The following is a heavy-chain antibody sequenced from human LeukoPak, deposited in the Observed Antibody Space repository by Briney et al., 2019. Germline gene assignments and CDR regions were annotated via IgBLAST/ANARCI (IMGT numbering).Heavy chain of an antibody. CDR3: ARESGYYGSGPSKGMDV. V-gene: IGHV3-53*01. D-gene: IGHD3-10*01. Sequence: TGGSLRLSCAASGFTVSSNYMSWVRQAPGKGLEWVSVIYSGGSTYYADSVKGRFTISRDNSKNTLYLQMNSLRAEDTAVYYCARESGYYGSGPSKGMDVWGQGTTVTVSS. J-gene: IGHJ6*02. CDR1: GFTVSSNY. CDR2: IYSGGST.